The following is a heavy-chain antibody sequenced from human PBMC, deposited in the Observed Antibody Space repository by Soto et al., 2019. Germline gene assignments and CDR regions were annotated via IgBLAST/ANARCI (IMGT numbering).Heavy chain of an antibody. CDR3: ARLRGEWLRVFDY. J-gene: IGHJ4*02. Sequence: SETLSLTCTVSGGSISSSSYYWGWIRQPPGKGLEWIGSIYYSGSTYYNPSLKSRVTISVDTSKTQFSLKLSSVTAADTAVYFCARLRGEWLRVFDYWGQGTLVTVSS. D-gene: IGHD5-12*01. V-gene: IGHV4-39*01. CDR1: GGSISSSSYY. CDR2: IYYSGST.